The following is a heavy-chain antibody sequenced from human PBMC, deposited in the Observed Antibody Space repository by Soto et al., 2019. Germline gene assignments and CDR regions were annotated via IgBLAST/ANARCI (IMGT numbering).Heavy chain of an antibody. J-gene: IGHJ5*02. CDR1: GFTLSNTG. V-gene: IGHV3-30*18. CDR3: AKECGRNGWFNYFGP. Sequence: QVQLVESGGGVVQPGRSLRLSCVASGFTLSNTGMHWVRQAPGKGLEWVAMIPYDGSGEYYADSVRGRFTISRDNSKNPLYLQMSILRPEHTSVYYCAKECGRNGWFNYFGPWGQGTPVTVPS. D-gene: IGHD6-19*01. CDR2: IPYDGSGE.